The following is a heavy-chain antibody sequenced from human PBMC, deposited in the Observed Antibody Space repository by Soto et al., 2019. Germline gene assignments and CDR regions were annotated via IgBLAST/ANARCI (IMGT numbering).Heavy chain of an antibody. CDR2: ISAYNGNT. V-gene: IGHV1-18*01. J-gene: IGHJ5*02. D-gene: IGHD2-8*01. CDR1: GYTFTSYG. Sequence: GASVKVSCKASGYTFTSYGISWVRQAPGQGLEWMGWISAYNGNTNYAQKLQGRVTMTTDTSTSTAYMELRSLRSDDTAVYYCARDSIVLMVHAINNWFDPWGQGTLVTVSS. CDR3: ARDSIVLMVHAINNWFDP.